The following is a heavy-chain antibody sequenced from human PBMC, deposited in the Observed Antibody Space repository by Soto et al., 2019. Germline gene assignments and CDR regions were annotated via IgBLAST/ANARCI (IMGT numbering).Heavy chain of an antibody. CDR1: GFTFTSSA. J-gene: IGHJ6*02. CDR2: IVVGSGNT. V-gene: IGHV1-58*01. CDR3: AAGPRHSSGWYYYYYGMDV. Sequence: SVKVSCKASGFTFTSSAVQWVLQARGQRLEWIGWIVVGSGNTNYAQKFQERVTITRDMSTSTAYMELSSLRSEDTAVYYCAAGPRHSSGWYYYYYGMDVWGQGTTITVSS. D-gene: IGHD6-19*01.